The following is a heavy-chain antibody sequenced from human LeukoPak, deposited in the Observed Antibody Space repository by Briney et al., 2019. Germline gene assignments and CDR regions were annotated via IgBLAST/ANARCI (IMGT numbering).Heavy chain of an antibody. D-gene: IGHD2-2*01. Sequence: GGSLRLSCAASGFTFSSYSMNWVRQAPGKGLEWVSSISGSAYTTHYADSVKGRFTISRDNSKNALFLQVNSLRAEDTAVYYCAKSGPYCGSTTCNYFDYWGQGTLVTVSS. CDR1: GFTFSSYS. V-gene: IGHV3-23*01. J-gene: IGHJ4*02. CDR3: AKSGPYCGSTTCNYFDY. CDR2: ISGSAYTT.